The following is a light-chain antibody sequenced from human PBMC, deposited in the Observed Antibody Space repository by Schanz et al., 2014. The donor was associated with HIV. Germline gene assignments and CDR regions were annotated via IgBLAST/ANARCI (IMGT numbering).Light chain of an antibody. J-gene: IGKJ2*01. V-gene: IGKV3D-15*01. CDR3: QQYSTYPYT. Sequence: EIVMTQSPATLSLSPGEGATLSCRASQSVSSNLAWYQQKRGQAPRLLIYDASTRAAGIPDRFSGSGSETEFTLTISGLEPEDFAIYYCQQYSTYPYTFGQGTKLDIQ. CDR2: DAS. CDR1: QSVSSN.